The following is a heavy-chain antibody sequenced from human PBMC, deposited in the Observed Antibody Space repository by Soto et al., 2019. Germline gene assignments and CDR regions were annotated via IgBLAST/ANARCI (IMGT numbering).Heavy chain of an antibody. Sequence: WSLMISCATSGFTFSSYAMSWGRQAPWKGLEWISAISGSGGSTYYADPVKGRFTISRDNSKNTLYLQMNSLRAEDTAVYYCAKDKGSSSYYYYGMDVWGQGTTVTVSS. CDR3: AKDKGSSSYYYYGMDV. D-gene: IGHD6-6*01. CDR2: ISGSGGST. J-gene: IGHJ6*02. V-gene: IGHV3-23*01. CDR1: GFTFSSYA.